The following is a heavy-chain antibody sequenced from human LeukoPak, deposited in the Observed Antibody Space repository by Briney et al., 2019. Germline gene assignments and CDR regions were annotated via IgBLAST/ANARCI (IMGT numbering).Heavy chain of an antibody. CDR2: INAGNGNT. V-gene: IGHV1-3*01. CDR1: GYTFSDYA. Sequence: ASVKVSCKASGYTFSDYAMHWVRQAPGQRLEWMGWINAGNGNTKYSQKFQGRVTITRDTSASTAYMELSSLRSEDTAVYYCARARSGYVCSSTSCYERWSTNWFDPWGQGTLVTVSS. CDR3: ARARSGYVCSSTSCYERWSTNWFDP. J-gene: IGHJ5*02. D-gene: IGHD2-2*01.